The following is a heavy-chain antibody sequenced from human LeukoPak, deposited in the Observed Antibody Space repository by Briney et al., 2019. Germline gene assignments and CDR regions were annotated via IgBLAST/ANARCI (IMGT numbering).Heavy chain of an antibody. CDR3: ARGAPTTVTESYYYYYGMDV. CDR1: GFTFDDYA. J-gene: IGHJ6*02. D-gene: IGHD4-11*01. Sequence: QTGGSLRLSCAASGFTFDDYAMHWVRQAPGKGLEWVSGISWNSGSIGYADSVKGRFTISRDNAKNSLYLQMNSLRAEDTAVYYCARGAPTTVTESYYYYYGMDVWGQGTTVTVSS. CDR2: ISWNSGSI. V-gene: IGHV3-9*01.